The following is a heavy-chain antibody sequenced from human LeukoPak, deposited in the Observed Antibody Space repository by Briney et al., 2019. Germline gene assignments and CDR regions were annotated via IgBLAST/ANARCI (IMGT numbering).Heavy chain of an antibody. J-gene: IGHJ3*02. D-gene: IGHD3-10*01. CDR2: ISGSGSTI. Sequence: RGSLRLSCAASGFTFSDYYMSWIRQAPGEGLEWVSYISGSGSTIFYADSVKGRFTISRDNAKSSLHLQMNSLRAEDTAVYYCARVVDGSGSYDNHDSFDIWGQGTMVTVSS. V-gene: IGHV3-11*01. CDR1: GFTFSDYY. CDR3: ARVVDGSGSYDNHDSFDI.